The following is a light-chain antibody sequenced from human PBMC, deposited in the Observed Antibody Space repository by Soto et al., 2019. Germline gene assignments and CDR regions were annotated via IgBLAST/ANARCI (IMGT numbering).Light chain of an antibody. CDR2: GPT. CDR1: ASNIGADYA. CDR3: QSYDGASRI. Sequence: HSVLTQPPSVSGAPGQRVTISCTGTASNIGADYAVHWYQQLPGAAPKLLIQGPTARPSGVPDRFSGSKSGTSASLAISALQPEDEGHYYCQSYDGASRIFGGGTQLTVL. V-gene: IGLV1-40*01. J-gene: IGLJ2*01.